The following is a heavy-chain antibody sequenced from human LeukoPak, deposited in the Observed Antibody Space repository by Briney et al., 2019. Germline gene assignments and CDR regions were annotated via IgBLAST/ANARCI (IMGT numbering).Heavy chain of an antibody. CDR3: ARDNIRSLDY. CDR1: GFTFINYA. V-gene: IGHV3-23*01. Sequence: GGSLRLSCVASGFTFINYAMSWVRQAPGKGLEWVSTINTSGGITYYADSVTGRFTMSRDNSKNTLYLQMHSLRVEDTAVYYCARDNIRSLDYWGQGTLVTVSS. D-gene: IGHD1-14*01. J-gene: IGHJ4*02. CDR2: INTSGGIT.